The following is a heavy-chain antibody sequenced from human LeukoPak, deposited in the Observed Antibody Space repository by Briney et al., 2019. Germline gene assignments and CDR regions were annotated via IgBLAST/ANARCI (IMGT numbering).Heavy chain of an antibody. Sequence: ASVKVSCKASGYPFTGNYMHWVRQAPGQGLEWMGWINPNSGDTNYAQKFQGRVTMTRDTSMSTAYMDLSRLRSDDTAVYYCARVADYSPGLTNVPYWGQGTLVTVSS. CDR1: GYPFTGNY. CDR3: ARVADYSPGLTNVPY. CDR2: INPNSGDT. D-gene: IGHD1-26*01. V-gene: IGHV1-2*02. J-gene: IGHJ4*02.